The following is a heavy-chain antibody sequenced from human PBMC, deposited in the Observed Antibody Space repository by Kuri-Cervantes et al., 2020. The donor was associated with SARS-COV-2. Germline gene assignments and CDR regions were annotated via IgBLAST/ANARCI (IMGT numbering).Heavy chain of an antibody. J-gene: IGHJ4*02. CDR3: ARALGNY. CDR2: IYSGGST. V-gene: IGHV3-53*01. CDR1: GFTFRNYG. Sequence: GESLKISCAPSGFTFRNYGMHWVRQAPGKGLEWVSVIYSGGSTYYADSVKGRFTISRDNSKNTLYLQMNSLRAEDTAVYYCARALGNYWGQGTLVTVSS.